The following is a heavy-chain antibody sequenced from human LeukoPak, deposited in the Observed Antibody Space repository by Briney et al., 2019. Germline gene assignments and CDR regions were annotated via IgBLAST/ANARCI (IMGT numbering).Heavy chain of an antibody. D-gene: IGHD3-10*01. CDR1: GFSFSSYG. CDR2: IRFDGSEE. CDR3: ARVRDYWGIWFGELLGSTYYFDY. Sequence: PGGSLRLSCVASGFSFSSYGMHWVRRAPDKGLEWMTFIRFDGSEEYYADSVKGRFTISRDYSKNTLFLQMSSLRPEDTAVYYCARVRDYWGIWFGELLGSTYYFDYWGQGTLVTVSS. J-gene: IGHJ4*02. V-gene: IGHV3-30*02.